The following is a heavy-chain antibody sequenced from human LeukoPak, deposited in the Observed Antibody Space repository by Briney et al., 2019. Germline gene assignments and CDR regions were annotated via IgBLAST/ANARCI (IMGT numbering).Heavy chain of an antibody. V-gene: IGHV3-53*01. CDR3: ARGQGA. J-gene: IGHJ5*02. Sequence: GGSLRLSCAVFGFTVNNNYMSWVRQAPGKGLEWVSVIYIGGGTYYAASVKGRFSISRDTSKNTLSLQMNSLSADDTAMYYCARGQGAWGQGTLVTVSS. CDR1: GFTVNNNY. CDR2: IYIGGGT.